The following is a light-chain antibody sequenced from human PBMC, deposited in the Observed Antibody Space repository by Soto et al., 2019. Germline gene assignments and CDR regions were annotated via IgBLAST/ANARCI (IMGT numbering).Light chain of an antibody. CDR2: EVS. Sequence: QSALTQPPSASGSHGRSVTISCTGTSSEVGGYNYVSWYQQHPGKAPKLMIYEVSKRPSGVPDRFSGSKSGNTASLTVSGLQAEDEADYYCSSYAGSNNYVFGTGTKLTVL. V-gene: IGLV2-8*01. CDR1: SSEVGGYNY. J-gene: IGLJ1*01. CDR3: SSYAGSNNYV.